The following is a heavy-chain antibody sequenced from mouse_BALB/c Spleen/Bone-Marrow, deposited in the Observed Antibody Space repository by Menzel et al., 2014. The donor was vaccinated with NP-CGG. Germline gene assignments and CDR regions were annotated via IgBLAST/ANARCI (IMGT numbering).Heavy chain of an antibody. J-gene: IGHJ2*01. CDR1: GFSLTDYG. D-gene: IGHD1-1*01. V-gene: IGHV2-9*02. CDR2: IGIGGST. CDR3: ARASYYYGSGYDY. Sequence: VKEVESGPGLVAPSQSLSITCTVSGFSLTDYGVHWVRQPPGKGLEWLGIIGIGGSTNYNSALMSRLSIDKDNSKSQVFLKMNSLQTDDTAMYYCARASYYYGSGYDYWGQGTPLTGSS.